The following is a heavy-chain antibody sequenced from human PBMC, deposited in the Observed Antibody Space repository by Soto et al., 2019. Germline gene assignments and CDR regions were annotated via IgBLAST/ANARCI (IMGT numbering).Heavy chain of an antibody. D-gene: IGHD1-1*01. V-gene: IGHV3-43*01. Sequence: GGSLRLSCAASGFTFDDYTMHGVRQAPGKGLEWVSLISWDGGSTYYADSVKGRFTISRDNSKNSLYLQMNSLRTEDTALYYCAKGGGTGTILGDYYYGMDVWGQGTTVTVSS. J-gene: IGHJ6*02. CDR2: ISWDGGST. CDR1: GFTFDDYT. CDR3: AKGGGTGTILGDYYYGMDV.